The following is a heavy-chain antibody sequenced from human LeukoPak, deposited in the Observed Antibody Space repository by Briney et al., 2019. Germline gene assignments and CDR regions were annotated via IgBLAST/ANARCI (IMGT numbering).Heavy chain of an antibody. CDR3: AKDAQRGFDYSNSLEH. CDR2: GSDATNE. D-gene: IGHD4-11*01. V-gene: IGHV3-33*06. Sequence: SLTHSCEPSGFTLSQFGMHSVPHAPDRGLEWGAIGSDATNEYYVDSVKGRFAISRDNFKRTVSREMNSLRAEDKAVYYCAKDAQRGFDYSNSLEHWGQGSLVIVSS. CDR1: GFTLSQFG. J-gene: IGHJ5*02.